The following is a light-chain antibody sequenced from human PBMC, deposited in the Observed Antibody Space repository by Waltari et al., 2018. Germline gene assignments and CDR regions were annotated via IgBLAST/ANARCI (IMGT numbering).Light chain of an antibody. CDR2: AAS. J-gene: IGKJ3*01. Sequence: DIQMTQSPSSLSASVGDRVTITCRASQSISSYLNWYQQKPGKAPKLLIYAASSLQSGVPSRFSGSGSGTDFTITISSLQPEDFATYYCQQSYSIPFTFGPGIKVDI. V-gene: IGKV1-39*01. CDR3: QQSYSIPFT. CDR1: QSISSY.